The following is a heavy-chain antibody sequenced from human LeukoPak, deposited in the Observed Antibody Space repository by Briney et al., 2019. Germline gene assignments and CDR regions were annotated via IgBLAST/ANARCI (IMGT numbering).Heavy chain of an antibody. CDR3: AMDGAAMAFDS. CDR2: IKQDGSEK. Sequence: GGSLRLSCAASGFTFSSYWMTWVRQAPGKGLEWVANIKQDGSEKYYVDSVKGRFTISRDNAKNSLYLQMNSLRAEDTAVYYCAMDGAAMAFDSWGQGTLVTGSS. V-gene: IGHV3-7*04. D-gene: IGHD6-13*01. J-gene: IGHJ4*02. CDR1: GFTFSSYW.